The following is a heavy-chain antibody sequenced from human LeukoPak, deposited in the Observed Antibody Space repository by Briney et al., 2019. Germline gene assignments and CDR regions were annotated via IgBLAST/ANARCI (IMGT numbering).Heavy chain of an antibody. CDR1: GYSFTSYW. CDR3: ARAYVNYYYYMDV. Sequence: GESLKISCQGSGYSFTSYWIGWVRQMPGKGLEWMGIIYPGDSDTRYSPSFQGQVTISADKSISTAYLQWSSLKASDTAMYYCARAYVNYYYYMDVWGKGTTVTVSS. J-gene: IGHJ6*03. D-gene: IGHD2-21*01. V-gene: IGHV5-51*01. CDR2: IYPGDSDT.